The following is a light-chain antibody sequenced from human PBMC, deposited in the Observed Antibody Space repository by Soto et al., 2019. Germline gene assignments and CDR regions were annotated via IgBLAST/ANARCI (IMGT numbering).Light chain of an antibody. J-gene: IGKJ2*01. CDR3: QQYNSWPMYT. V-gene: IGKV3-15*01. Sequence: EILMTQSPATLSVSPGERTTLSCRASQSVSSNLAWYQQKPGQAPRLLIYDASTRAAGIPARFSGSGSGTEFTLTISSLQSEDFAVYYCQQYNSWPMYTFGQGTKLEIK. CDR2: DAS. CDR1: QSVSSN.